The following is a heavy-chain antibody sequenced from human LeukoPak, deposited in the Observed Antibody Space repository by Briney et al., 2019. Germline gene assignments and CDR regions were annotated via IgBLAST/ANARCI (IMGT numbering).Heavy chain of an antibody. V-gene: IGHV1-69*06. Sequence: SVKVSCKASGGTFSSYAISWVRQAPGQGLEWMGGIIPIFGTANYAQKFQGRVTITADKSTSTAYMELSSLRSEDTAVYYCASLSIAARPTGHYYYYYMDVWGKGTTVTVSS. J-gene: IGHJ6*03. CDR1: GGTFSSYA. CDR2: IIPIFGTA. CDR3: ASLSIAARPTGHYYYYYMDV. D-gene: IGHD6-6*01.